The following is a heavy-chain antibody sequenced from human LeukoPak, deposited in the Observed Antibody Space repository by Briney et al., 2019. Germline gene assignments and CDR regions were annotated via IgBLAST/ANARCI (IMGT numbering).Heavy chain of an antibody. V-gene: IGHV4-59*01. CDR3: ARISPDYYDSSGYFVDY. CDR2: IYCSGST. D-gene: IGHD3-22*01. Sequence: PSETLSLTCTVSGGSISSYYWSWIRQPPGKGLEWIGYIYCSGSTNYNPSLKSRVTISVDTSKNQFSLKLSSVTAADTAVYYCARISPDYYDSSGYFVDYWGQGTLVTVSS. CDR1: GGSISSYY. J-gene: IGHJ4*02.